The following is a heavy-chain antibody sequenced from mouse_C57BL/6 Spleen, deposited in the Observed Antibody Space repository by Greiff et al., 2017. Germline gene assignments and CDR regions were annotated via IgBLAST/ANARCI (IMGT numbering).Heavy chain of an antibody. J-gene: IGHJ4*01. CDR3: ARDGSSPDYYAMDY. CDR2: INPNNGGT. CDR1: GYTFTDYY. V-gene: IGHV1-26*01. Sequence: VQLQQSGPELVKPGASVKISCKASGYTFTDYYMNWVKQSHGKSLEWIGDINPNNGGTSYNQKFKGKATLTVDKSSSTAYMELRSLTSEDSAVYYCARDGSSPDYYAMDYWGQGTSVTVSS. D-gene: IGHD1-1*01.